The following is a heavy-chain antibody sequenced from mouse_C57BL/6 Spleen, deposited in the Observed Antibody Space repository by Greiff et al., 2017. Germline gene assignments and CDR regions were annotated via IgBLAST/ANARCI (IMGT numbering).Heavy chain of an antibody. J-gene: IGHJ2*01. D-gene: IGHD1-1*01. CDR1: GYTFTDYE. CDR3: TPIYYYGRGGY. CDR2: IDPETGGT. Sequence: VQLQQSGAELVRPGASVTLSCKASGYTFTDYEMHWVKQTPVHGLEWIGAIDPETGGTAYNQKFKGKAILTADKSSSTAYMELRSLTSEDSAVYYCTPIYYYGRGGYWGQGTTLTVSS. V-gene: IGHV1-15*01.